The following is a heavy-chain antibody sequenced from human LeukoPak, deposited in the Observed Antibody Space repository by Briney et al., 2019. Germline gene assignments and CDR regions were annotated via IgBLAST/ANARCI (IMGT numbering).Heavy chain of an antibody. J-gene: IGHJ4*02. D-gene: IGHD4-17*01. Sequence: GESLKISCKGSGYSFTSYWIGWVRQMPGKGLEWMGTIYPGDSDTRYSPPFQGQVTISADKSIATAYLQWSSLRASDTAMYYCARRRGATVTDFDYWGQGTLVTVSS. CDR1: GYSFTSYW. V-gene: IGHV5-51*01. CDR2: IYPGDSDT. CDR3: ARRRGATVTDFDY.